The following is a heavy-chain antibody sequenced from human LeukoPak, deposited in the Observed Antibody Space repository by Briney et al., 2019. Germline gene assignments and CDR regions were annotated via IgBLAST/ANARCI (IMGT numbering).Heavy chain of an antibody. CDR2: INHSGST. V-gene: IGHV4-34*01. D-gene: IGHD1-26*01. Sequence: NPSEALSLTCAVYGGSFSGYYWSWIRQPPGKGLEWIGEINHSGSTNYNPSLKSRVTISVDTSKNQFSLKLSSVTAADTAVYYCARDGSGGSYYLWFDPWGQGTLVTVSS. J-gene: IGHJ5*02. CDR1: GGSFSGYY. CDR3: ARDGSGGSYYLWFDP.